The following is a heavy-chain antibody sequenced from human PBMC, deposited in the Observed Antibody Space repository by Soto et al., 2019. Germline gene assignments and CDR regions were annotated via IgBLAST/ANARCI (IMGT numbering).Heavy chain of an antibody. D-gene: IGHD3-10*01. J-gene: IGHJ4*02. Sequence: VQLRESGPGQVKTSGTLSLTCAVSGGSMKTTNWWSWVRQPPAKGLEWIGEVFHSGIKRYNPSLKSRATVSVDTSKNQFFLNLASVTAADTAVYYCTKDEAGSPFRYWGQGALVTVSS. CDR1: GGSMKTTNW. CDR3: TKDEAGSPFRY. CDR2: VFHSGIK. V-gene: IGHV4-4*02.